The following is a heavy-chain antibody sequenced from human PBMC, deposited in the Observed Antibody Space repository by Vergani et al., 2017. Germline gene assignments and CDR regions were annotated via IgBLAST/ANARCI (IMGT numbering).Heavy chain of an antibody. CDR2: INTNSGNP. CDR1: GYTFTNYP. V-gene: IGHV7-4-1*02. D-gene: IGHD2/OR15-2a*01. CDR3: ARGRQGRLTEYLSGMDV. J-gene: IGHJ6*02. Sequence: QVQLLQSGSELKKPGASVRISCEASGYTFTNYPLIWVRQAPGQGLEFMGWINTNSGNPTYAPGFTGRFVFSLDTSVSTAYLQISGLKAEDSAVYYCARGRQGRLTEYLSGMDVWGQGTTVTVSS.